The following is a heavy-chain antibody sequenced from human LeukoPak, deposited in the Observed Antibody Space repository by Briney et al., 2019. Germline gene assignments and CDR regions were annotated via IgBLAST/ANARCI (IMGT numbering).Heavy chain of an antibody. J-gene: IGHJ5*02. D-gene: IGHD6-19*01. Sequence: GGSLRLSCAASGFTFSSYSMDWVRQAPGKGLEWVSYISSSSSTIYYADSVKGRFTISRDNAKNSLYLQMNSLRAEDTAVYYCARGSGWYHWGQGTLVTVSS. CDR3: ARGSGWYH. CDR1: GFTFSSYS. CDR2: ISSSSSTI. V-gene: IGHV3-48*04.